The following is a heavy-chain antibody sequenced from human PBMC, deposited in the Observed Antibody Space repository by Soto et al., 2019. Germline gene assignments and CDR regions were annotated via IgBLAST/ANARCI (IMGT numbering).Heavy chain of an antibody. CDR2: IYYSGTT. V-gene: IGHV4-28*01. J-gene: IGHJ4*02. D-gene: IGHD1-26*01. Sequence: QVQLQESGPGLVKPSDTLSLTCAVSGYSISSSNWWGWIRQPPGKGLEWIGYIYYSGTTYYNPSLKSRVSRSVDTPQNQSALKLTSVTAVDTAVYYCARREIQGPIDYWGQGTLVTVSS. CDR3: ARREIQGPIDY. CDR1: GYSISSSNW.